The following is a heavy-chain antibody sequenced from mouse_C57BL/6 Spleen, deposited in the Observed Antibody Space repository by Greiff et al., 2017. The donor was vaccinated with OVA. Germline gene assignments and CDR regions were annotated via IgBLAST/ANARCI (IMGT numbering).Heavy chain of an antibody. Sequence: QVQLQQSGPGLVAPSQSLSITCTVSGFSLTSYGVHWVRQPPGKGLEWLVVIWSDGSTTYNSALKSRLSISKDNSKSQVFLKMNSLQTDDTAMYYCARDGGTAQDPRYYAMDYWGQGTSVTVSS. V-gene: IGHV2-6*03. CDR3: ARDGGTAQDPRYYAMDY. CDR2: IWSDGST. J-gene: IGHJ4*01. CDR1: GFSLTSYG. D-gene: IGHD3-2*02.